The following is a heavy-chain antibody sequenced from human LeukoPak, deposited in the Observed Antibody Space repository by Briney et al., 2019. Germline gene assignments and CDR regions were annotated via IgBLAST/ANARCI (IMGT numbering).Heavy chain of an antibody. CDR2: IKQDGNES. CDR1: GFTFSSYS. V-gene: IGHV3-7*01. Sequence: GGSLRLSCAASGFTFSSYSMNWVRQAPGEGLEWVANIKQDGNESYYVDSVKGRFTISRDNAKNSLYLQMNSLRAEDTAVYYCARWERYYYVSAFDIWGQGTMVSVSS. J-gene: IGHJ3*02. CDR3: ARWERYYYVSAFDI. D-gene: IGHD3-10*01.